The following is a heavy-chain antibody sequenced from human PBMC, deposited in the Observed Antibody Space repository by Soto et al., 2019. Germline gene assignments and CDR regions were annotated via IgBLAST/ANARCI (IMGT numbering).Heavy chain of an antibody. CDR3: ARVPLLRCVEWSYTGHYMDG. D-gene: IGHD3-3*01. V-gene: IGHV3-48*01. J-gene: IGHJ6*03. CDR2: ISSSSSTI. Sequence: GGSLRLSCAASGFTFSSYSMNWVRQAPGKGLEWVSYISSSSSTIYYADSVKGRFTISRDNAKNSLYLQMNSLRAEDTAVYYCARVPLLRCVEWSYTGHYMDGWGKGTTVTVSS. CDR1: GFTFSSYS.